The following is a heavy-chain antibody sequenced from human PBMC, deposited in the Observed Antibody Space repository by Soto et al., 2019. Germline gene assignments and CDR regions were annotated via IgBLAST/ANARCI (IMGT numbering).Heavy chain of an antibody. J-gene: IGHJ4*02. CDR1: GFTFSSYG. Sequence: PGGSLRLSCAASGFTFSSYGMHWVRQAPGKGLEWVAVISYDGSNKYYADSVKGRFTISRDNSKNTLYLQMNSLRAEDTAVYYRAKERHAWIQLWLLSYWGQGTLVTVSS. CDR2: ISYDGSNK. CDR3: AKERHAWIQLWLLSY. V-gene: IGHV3-30*18. D-gene: IGHD5-18*01.